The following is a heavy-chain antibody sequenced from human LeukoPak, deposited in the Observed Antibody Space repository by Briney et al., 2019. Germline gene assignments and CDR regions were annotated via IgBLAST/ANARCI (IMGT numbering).Heavy chain of an antibody. CDR1: GFTFSSYS. V-gene: IGHV3-21*01. J-gene: IGHJ3*02. CDR3: ARARGYDILTGYPHDAFDI. CDR2: ISSSSSYI. Sequence: GGSLRLSCAASGFTFSSYSMNWVRQAPGEGLEWVSSISSSSSYIYYADSVKGRFTISRDNTKNSLYLQMNSLRAEDTAVYYCARARGYDILTGYPHDAFDIWGQGTMVTVSS. D-gene: IGHD3-9*01.